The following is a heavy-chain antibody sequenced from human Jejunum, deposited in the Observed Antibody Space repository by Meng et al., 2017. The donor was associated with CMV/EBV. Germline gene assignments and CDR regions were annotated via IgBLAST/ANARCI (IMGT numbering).Heavy chain of an antibody. J-gene: IGHJ4*02. CDR2: IHDTGST. D-gene: IGHD3-3*01. CDR3: ARGSIFVSFDS. V-gene: IGHV4-30-4*08. CDR1: GGSIGSGDYY. Sequence: QAQVQESGPGLVKPSHTLSLTCSVSGGSIGSGDYYWSWIRQPPGKGLEWIGYIHDTGSTYYNPSLKSRVDISLGTSRNHFSLTLSSVTAEDTAVYFCARGSIFVSFDSWGQGTLVTVSS.